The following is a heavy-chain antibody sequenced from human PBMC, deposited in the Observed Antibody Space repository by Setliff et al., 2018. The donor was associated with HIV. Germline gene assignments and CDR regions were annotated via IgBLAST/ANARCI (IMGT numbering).Heavy chain of an antibody. V-gene: IGHV1-69-2*01. CDR1: GDTFIDYN. CDR3: ASEAGSIDACYSSGGP. D-gene: IGHD2-15*01. CDR2: VIPEDGET. J-gene: IGHJ5*02. Sequence: ASVKVSCKASGDTFIDYNINWVQQAPGKGLEWMGRVIPEDGETIYAEKFRGRSTITADRSTGTAYLKLSSLRSEDTAVYYCASEAGSIDACYSSGGPWGQGTLCTSPQ.